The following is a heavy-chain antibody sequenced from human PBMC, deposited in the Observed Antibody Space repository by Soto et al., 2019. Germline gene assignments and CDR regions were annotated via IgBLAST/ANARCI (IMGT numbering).Heavy chain of an antibody. V-gene: IGHV1-69*12. J-gene: IGHJ6*02. D-gene: IGHD2-2*01. Sequence: QVQLVQSGAEVKKPGSSLKVSCKASGGTFTNYAFSWVRQAPGQGPEWMGGIIPIFGTPDYAQKFQGRVIITAAESTRTVSMEVTSLRSDDTAVYYCARERSVGYCITTTCPKPFYYYAMDVWGQGTTVTVSS. CDR3: ARERSVGYCITTTCPKPFYYYAMDV. CDR2: IIPIFGTP. CDR1: GGTFTNYA.